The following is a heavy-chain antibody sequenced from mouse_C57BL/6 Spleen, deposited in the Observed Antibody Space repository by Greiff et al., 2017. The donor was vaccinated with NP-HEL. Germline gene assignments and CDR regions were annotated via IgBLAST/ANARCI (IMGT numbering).Heavy chain of an antibody. CDR1: GYAFSSSW. CDR2: IYPGDGDT. D-gene: IGHD1-1*01. Sequence: QVQLQQSGPELVKPGASVKISCKASGYAFSSSWMNWVKQRPGKGLEWIGRIYPGDGDTNYNGKFKGKATLTADKSSSTAYMQLSSLTSEDSAVYFCARITTVVEENGYWGQGTTLTVSS. J-gene: IGHJ2*01. CDR3: ARITTVVEENGY. V-gene: IGHV1-82*01.